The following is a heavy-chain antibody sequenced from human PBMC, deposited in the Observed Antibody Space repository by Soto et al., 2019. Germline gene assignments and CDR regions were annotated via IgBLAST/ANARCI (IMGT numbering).Heavy chain of an antibody. CDR1: GYSFTSYT. CDR3: ERNYYASGTSYNIYSYYYMDV. J-gene: IGHJ6*03. Sequence: QVQLVQSGAEVKKPGASVRVSCWASGYSFTSYTMHWVRQAPGQRLEWMGWINAGNGNTKYSQKFQGRVTITRDTSANTAYMELSSLRSEDTAVYYCERNYYASGTSYNIYSYYYMDVWGKGTTVTVSS. V-gene: IGHV1-3*01. D-gene: IGHD3-10*01. CDR2: INAGNGNT.